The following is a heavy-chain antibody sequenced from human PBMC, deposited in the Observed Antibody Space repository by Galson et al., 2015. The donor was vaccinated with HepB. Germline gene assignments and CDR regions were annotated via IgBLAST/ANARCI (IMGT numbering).Heavy chain of an antibody. CDR1: GFTLSGYA. CDR2: ISGTGGSS. V-gene: IGHV3-23*01. CDR3: ARKYDSSGYFDY. D-gene: IGHD3-22*01. Sequence: SLRLSCAASGFTLSGYAMGWVRQSPGKGLEWVSIISGTGGSSQYADSVKGRFTISSDNSKITLYLQMNSLRAEDTAIYYCARKYDSSGYFDYWGQGTLVTVSS. J-gene: IGHJ4*02.